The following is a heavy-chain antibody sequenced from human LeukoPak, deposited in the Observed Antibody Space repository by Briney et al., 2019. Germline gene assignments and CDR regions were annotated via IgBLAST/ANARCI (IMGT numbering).Heavy chain of an antibody. V-gene: IGHV3-23*01. D-gene: IGHD2-15*01. CDR1: GFTFSSYA. J-gene: IGHJ4*02. CDR3: AKGSGEYCSGGTCYVNN. Sequence: GGSLRLSCAASGFTFSSYAMDWVRQAPGKGLEWVSIISSSGASTYYADSVRGRFTISRDNSKNTLYLQMNSLRAEDTAVYYCAKGSGEYCSGGTCYVNNWGQGTLVTVSS. CDR2: ISSSGAST.